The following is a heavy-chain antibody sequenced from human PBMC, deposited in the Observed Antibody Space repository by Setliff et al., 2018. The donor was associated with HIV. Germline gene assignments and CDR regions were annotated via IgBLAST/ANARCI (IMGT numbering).Heavy chain of an antibody. Sequence: PSETLSLTCTVSGVSITSYFWSWIQQPPGKGXXYIGYIDYSGGTSGTTNYNPSLKRRVTISLDTPTHQLSLYLNPVTAADTAVYYCPPSLHGDLEPSHSDFWGRGSLVTVSS. V-gene: IGHV4-59*01. CDR3: PPSLHGDLEPSHSDF. J-gene: IGHJ2*01. CDR1: GVSITSYF. CDR2: IDYSGGTSGTT. D-gene: IGHD4-17*01.